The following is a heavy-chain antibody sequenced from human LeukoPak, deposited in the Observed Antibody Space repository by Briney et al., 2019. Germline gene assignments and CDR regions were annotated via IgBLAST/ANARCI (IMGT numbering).Heavy chain of an antibody. CDR2: IDPSDSYT. CDR3: ARHEFGGNSNTDY. CDR1: GYSFTSYW. Sequence: GESLKISCKGSGYSFTSYWISWVRQMPGKGLEWMGRIDPSDSYTNYSPSFQGHVTISADKYISTAYLQWSSLKASDTAMYYCARHEFGGNSNTDYWGQGTLVTVSS. D-gene: IGHD4-23*01. V-gene: IGHV5-10-1*01. J-gene: IGHJ4*02.